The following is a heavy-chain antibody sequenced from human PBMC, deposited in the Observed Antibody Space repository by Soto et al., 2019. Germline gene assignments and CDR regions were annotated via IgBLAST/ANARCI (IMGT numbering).Heavy chain of an antibody. CDR2: MSYSGST. CDR1: GGSITNYY. V-gene: IGHV4-59*01. CDR3: SKDTSGWRGWFDP. J-gene: IGHJ5*02. Sequence: QVQLQESGPGLVKPSETLSLTCTVSGGSITNYYWNWIRQPPGKGLEWIGYMSYSGSTYYNPSLKSRVTISIDTSKNQWSLKLSSVTAADTAVYYCSKDTSGWRGWFDPWGQGTLVTVSS. D-gene: IGHD6-19*01.